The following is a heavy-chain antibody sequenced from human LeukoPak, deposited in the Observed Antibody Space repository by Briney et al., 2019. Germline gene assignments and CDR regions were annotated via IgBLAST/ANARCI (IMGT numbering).Heavy chain of an antibody. CDR1: GYTFTSYG. D-gene: IGHD6-6*01. CDR3: ARESLEYSSSSYYFDY. CDR2: ISAYNGNT. Sequence: GASVKVSGKASGYTFTSYGISWVRQAPGQGLEWMGWISAYNGNTNYAQKLQGRVTMTTDTSTSTAYMELRSLRSDDTAVYYCARESLEYSSSSYYFDYWGQGTLVTVSS. J-gene: IGHJ4*02. V-gene: IGHV1-18*01.